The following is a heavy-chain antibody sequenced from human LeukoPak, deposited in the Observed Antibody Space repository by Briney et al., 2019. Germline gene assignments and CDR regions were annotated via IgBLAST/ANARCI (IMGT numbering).Heavy chain of an antibody. D-gene: IGHD2-21*02. CDR3: AKVGGDYTGGPYYFDY. CDR1: GFPFSTYG. J-gene: IGHJ4*02. Sequence: GGSLRLSCAASGFPFSTYGMHWVRQAPGKGLEWVAFIRYDGGNKYYADSVKGRFTISRDNSKNTLYLQMNSLRPEDTAVYYCAKVGGDYTGGPYYFDYWGQGTLVTVSS. CDR2: IRYDGGNK. V-gene: IGHV3-30*02.